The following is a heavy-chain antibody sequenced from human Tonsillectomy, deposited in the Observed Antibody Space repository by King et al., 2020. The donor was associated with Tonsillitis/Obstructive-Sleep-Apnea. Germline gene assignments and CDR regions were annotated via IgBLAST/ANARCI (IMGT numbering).Heavy chain of an antibody. CDR1: GFTFSSYG. Sequence: QLVQSGGGVVQPGRSLRLSCAASGFTFSSYGMHWVRQAPGKGLEWVAVIWYDGSNKYYADSVKGRFTISRDNSKNTLYLQMNSLRAEDTAVYYCARSLTYSSGWIGVYYYYYMDVWGKGTTVTVSS. CDR2: IWYDGSNK. D-gene: IGHD6-19*01. V-gene: IGHV3-33*01. CDR3: ARSLTYSSGWIGVYYYYYMDV. J-gene: IGHJ6*03.